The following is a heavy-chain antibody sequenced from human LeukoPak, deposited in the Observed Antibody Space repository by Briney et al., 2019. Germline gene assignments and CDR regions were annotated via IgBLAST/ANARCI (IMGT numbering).Heavy chain of an antibody. Sequence: SETLSLTCTVSGGSTSSGSYYWSWIRQPAGKGLEWIRRIYTSGSTNYNPSLKSRVTISVDTSKNQFSLKLSSVTAADTAVYYCARARFLEWLGYYYYYMDVWGKGTTVTVSS. V-gene: IGHV4-61*02. CDR3: ARARFLEWLGYYYYYMDV. J-gene: IGHJ6*03. CDR1: GGSTSSGSYY. D-gene: IGHD3-3*01. CDR2: IYTSGST.